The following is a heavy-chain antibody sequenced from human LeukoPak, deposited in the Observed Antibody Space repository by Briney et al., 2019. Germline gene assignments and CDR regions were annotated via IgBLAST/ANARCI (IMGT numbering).Heavy chain of an antibody. CDR2: ISSSGTTT. V-gene: IGHV3-48*03. J-gene: IGHJ4*02. D-gene: IGHD1-20*01. CDR1: GFPFSTYE. CDR3: ARVGAYAAVNW. Sequence: GGSLRLSCEASGFPFSTYEMKWVRQAPGMGLVWVSYISSSGTTTYYAGSVKGRFTISRDNAKNSLSLQMNSLRAEDTAVYYCARVGAYAAVNWWGQGTLVTVSS.